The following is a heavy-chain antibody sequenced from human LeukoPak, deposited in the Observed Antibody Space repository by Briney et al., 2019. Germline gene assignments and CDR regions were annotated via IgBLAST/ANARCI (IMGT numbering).Heavy chain of an antibody. D-gene: IGHD3-16*01. CDR1: GYTFTDDY. Sequence: ASVTVSCKASGYTFTDDYMHWVRQAPGQGLEFMRWINPDSGFTNYAQKFKGRVTMTRDTSISTAYLEVRSLTSDDTAVYYCAPTAEAYTSWWKVWGQGTLVTVSS. CDR2: INPDSGFT. V-gene: IGHV1-2*02. CDR3: APTAEAYTSWWKV. J-gene: IGHJ4*02.